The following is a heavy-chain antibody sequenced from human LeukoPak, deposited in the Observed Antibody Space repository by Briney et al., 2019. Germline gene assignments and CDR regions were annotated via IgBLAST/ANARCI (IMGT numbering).Heavy chain of an antibody. D-gene: IGHD5-18*01. Sequence: ASVKVSCKASGYTFTGYYMHWVRQAPGQGLEWMGWINPNSGGTNYAQKFQGRVTMTRDTSISTAYMELSSLRSEDTAVYYCARDVNTAMAPGQNNWFDPWGQGTLVTVSS. J-gene: IGHJ5*02. V-gene: IGHV1-2*02. CDR1: GYTFTGYY. CDR3: ARDVNTAMAPGQNNWFDP. CDR2: INPNSGGT.